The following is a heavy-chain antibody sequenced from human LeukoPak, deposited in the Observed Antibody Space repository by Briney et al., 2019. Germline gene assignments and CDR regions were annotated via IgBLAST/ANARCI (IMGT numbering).Heavy chain of an antibody. V-gene: IGHV3-43*02. J-gene: IGHJ4*02. CDR2: ISGGGGST. CDR3: AKDGLHCTKGVGYSAIIDS. Sequence: GGSLRLSCAASGFTFDDYAMHWVRQAPGKGLEWVCLISGGGGSTYYADSVKGRFTISRDNSRNSLSLQMNNLRTEDTAVYYWAKDGLHCTKGVGYSAIIDSWGQGTLGTVSP. D-gene: IGHD2-8*01. CDR1: GFTFDDYA.